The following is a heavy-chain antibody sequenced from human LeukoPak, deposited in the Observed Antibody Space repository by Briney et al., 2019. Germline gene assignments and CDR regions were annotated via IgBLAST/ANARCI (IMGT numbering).Heavy chain of an antibody. CDR2: INYSGST. CDR1: GGSIIGSTSY. Sequence: ASETLSLTCTVSGGSIIGSTSYWGWIRQPPGKGLDWIGIINYSGSTYYNLSLRSRVTISVDTSKNQFSLKLNSVTASDTAVYYCARGYDYWGQGTLVTVSS. D-gene: IGHD3-22*01. V-gene: IGHV4-39*01. J-gene: IGHJ4*02. CDR3: ARGYDY.